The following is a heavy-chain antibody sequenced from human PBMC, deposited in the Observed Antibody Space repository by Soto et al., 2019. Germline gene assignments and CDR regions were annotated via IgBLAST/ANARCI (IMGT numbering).Heavy chain of an antibody. V-gene: IGHV3-7*01. CDR3: ARADYGRGAVNSY. J-gene: IGHJ4*02. D-gene: IGHD3-10*01. CDR1: GFTFSNYW. CDR2: MNQDGSEK. Sequence: EVQLVEFGGGLVQPGGSLRLSCAVSGFTFSNYWMSWVRQAPGKGLECVANMNQDGSEKYYVDPVKGRFTISRDNAENSLFLQMNSLRAEDTAVYYCARADYGRGAVNSYWGQGTLVTVSA.